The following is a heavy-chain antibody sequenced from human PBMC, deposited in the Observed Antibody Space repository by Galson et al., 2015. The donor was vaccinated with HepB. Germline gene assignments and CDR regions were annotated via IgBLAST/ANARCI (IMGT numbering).Heavy chain of an antibody. D-gene: IGHD3-3*01. Sequence: SVKVSCKASGGTFSSYAISWVRQAPGQGLEWMGGIIPIFGTANYAQKFQGRVTMTEDTSTDTAYMELSSLRSEDTAVYYCATDEQSVLEWWGQGTLVTVSS. J-gene: IGHJ4*02. CDR1: GGTFSSYA. V-gene: IGHV1-69*06. CDR2: IIPIFGTA. CDR3: ATDEQSVLEW.